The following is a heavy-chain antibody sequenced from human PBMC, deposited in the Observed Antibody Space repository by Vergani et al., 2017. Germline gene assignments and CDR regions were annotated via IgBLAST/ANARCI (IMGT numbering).Heavy chain of an antibody. D-gene: IGHD4-17*01. CDR2: IWMDGSDK. J-gene: IGHJ4*02. CDR1: GFTFSSYG. Sequence: QVQLVESGGGVVQPGRSLRLSCVASGFTFSSYGMHWVRQAPGKGLEWVAVIWMDGSDKYYADSVKGRFTISRDNSKNTLFLQMNSLRAEDTAVYYCAKDGRGNGDYVLDYWGQGTLVTVSS. V-gene: IGHV3-33*06. CDR3: AKDGRGNGDYVLDY.